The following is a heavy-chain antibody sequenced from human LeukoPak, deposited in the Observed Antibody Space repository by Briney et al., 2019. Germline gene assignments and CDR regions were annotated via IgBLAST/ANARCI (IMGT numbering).Heavy chain of an antibody. CDR1: GFTFSSYW. V-gene: IGHV3-74*01. J-gene: IGHJ5*02. Sequence: PGGSLRLSCAASGFTFSSYWMHWVRQAPGKGLVWVSRINSDGSSTSYADSVKGRFTISRDNAKNTLYLQMNSLRAEDTAVYYCARPQGVTPGWFDPWGQGTLVTVSS. CDR2: INSDGSST. D-gene: IGHD5-18*01. CDR3: ARPQGVTPGWFDP.